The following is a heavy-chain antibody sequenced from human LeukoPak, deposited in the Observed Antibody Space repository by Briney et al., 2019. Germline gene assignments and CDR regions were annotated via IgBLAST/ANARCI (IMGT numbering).Heavy chain of an antibody. Sequence: PSETLSLTCTVSGGSISSSSYYWGWIRQPPGKGLEWIGSIYYSGSTYYNPSLKSRVTISVDTSKNQFSLKLSSVTAADTAVYYCARDAYDFWSGYVAFDIWGQGTMVTVSS. J-gene: IGHJ3*02. CDR1: GGSISSSSYY. V-gene: IGHV4-39*07. CDR2: IYYSGST. CDR3: ARDAYDFWSGYVAFDI. D-gene: IGHD3-3*01.